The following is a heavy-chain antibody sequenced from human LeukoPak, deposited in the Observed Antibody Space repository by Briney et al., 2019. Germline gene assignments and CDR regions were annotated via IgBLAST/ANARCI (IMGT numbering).Heavy chain of an antibody. V-gene: IGHV4-4*07. CDR3: ARAAAGPEGYFDY. Sequence: PSETLSLTCAASGGSISSYYWSWIRQPAGRGLEWIGRIQTSGSTNYNPSLKSRVTMSVDTSKNKFSLKVNSVTAADTAVYYCARAAAGPEGYFDYWGQGTLVTVSS. D-gene: IGHD6-13*01. CDR1: GGSISSYY. CDR2: IQTSGST. J-gene: IGHJ4*02.